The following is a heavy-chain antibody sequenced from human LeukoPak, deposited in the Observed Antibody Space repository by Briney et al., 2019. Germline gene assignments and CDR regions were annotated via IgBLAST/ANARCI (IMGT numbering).Heavy chain of an antibody. CDR2: INPSGGST. J-gene: IGHJ4*02. CDR1: GYTFTGYY. D-gene: IGHD3-10*01. Sequence: GASVKVSCKASGYTFTGYYMHWVRQAPGQGLEWMGIINPSGGSTSYAQKFQGRVTMTRDTSTSTVYMELSSLRSEDTAVYYCARDPVLLWFGELSHTQPHYFDYWGQGTLVTVSS. CDR3: ARDPVLLWFGELSHTQPHYFDY. V-gene: IGHV1-46*01.